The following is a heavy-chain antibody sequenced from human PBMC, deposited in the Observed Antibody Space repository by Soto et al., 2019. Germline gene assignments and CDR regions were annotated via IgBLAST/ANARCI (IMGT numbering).Heavy chain of an antibody. CDR3: ARESYKGYGSSTSCFTAAFDI. V-gene: IGHV4-59*01. D-gene: IGHD2-2*01. CDR2: IYYSGST. J-gene: IGHJ3*02. CDR1: GGSISSYY. Sequence: QVQLQESGPGLVKPSETLSLTCTVSGGSISSYYWSWIRQPPGKGLEWIGYIYYSGSTNYNPSLKSRVTISVDTSKNQFSLKLSSVTAADTAVYYCARESYKGYGSSTSCFTAAFDIWGQGTMVTVSS.